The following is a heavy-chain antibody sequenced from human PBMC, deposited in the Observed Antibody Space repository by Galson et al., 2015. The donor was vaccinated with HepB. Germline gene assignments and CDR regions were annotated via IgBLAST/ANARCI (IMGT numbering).Heavy chain of an antibody. CDR1: GFTFSSYA. J-gene: IGHJ6*02. CDR3: AKDRGYDTNYYGMDV. CDR2: ISGSGGIT. Sequence: SLRLSCAASGFTFSSYAMSWVRQAPGKVLEWVSGISGSGGITYYADSLKGRFTISRDNSKNTLYLQMNSLRAEDTAVYYCAKDRGYDTNYYGMDVWGQGTTVTVS. D-gene: IGHD3-10*01. V-gene: IGHV3-23*01.